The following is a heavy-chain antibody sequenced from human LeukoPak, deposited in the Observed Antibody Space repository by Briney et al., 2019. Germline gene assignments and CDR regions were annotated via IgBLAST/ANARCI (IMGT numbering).Heavy chain of an antibody. CDR1: GFTFDDYA. D-gene: IGHD3-10*01. CDR2: ISSSSSYI. V-gene: IGHV3-21*01. CDR3: ARLRSPDY. Sequence: GRSLRLSCAASGFTFDDYAMHWVRQAPGKGLEWVSSISSSSSYIYYADSVKGRFTISRDNAKNSLYLQMNSLRAEDTAVYYCARLRSPDYWGQGTLVTVSS. J-gene: IGHJ4*02.